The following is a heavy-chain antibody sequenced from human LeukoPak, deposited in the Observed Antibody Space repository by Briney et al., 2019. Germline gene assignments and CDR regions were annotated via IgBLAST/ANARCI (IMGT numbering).Heavy chain of an antibody. V-gene: IGHV1-69*05. CDR2: IIPIFGTA. J-gene: IGHJ3*02. D-gene: IGHD3-9*01. CDR3: ASPADLPQRYSDAFDI. CDR1: GGTFSSYA. Sequence: SVEVSCKASGGTFSSYAISWVRQAPGQGLEWMGGIIPIFGTANYAQKFQGRVTITTDESTSTAYMELSSLRSEDTAVYYCASPADLPQRYSDAFDIWGQGTMVTVS.